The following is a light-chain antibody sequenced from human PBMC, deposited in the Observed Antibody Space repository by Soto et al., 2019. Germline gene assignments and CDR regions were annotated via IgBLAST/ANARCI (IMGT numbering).Light chain of an antibody. J-gene: IGKJ1*01. Sequence: DIVMTQSPLSLPVTPGEPASISCRSSQSLLYSDGNSYLDWYLQKPGQPPQLLIYRASTRASGVPDRVSGSGSGTDFTLEIRRVEAEDVGVYYCMQARHTPRTFGQGTKVEIK. CDR3: MQARHTPRT. V-gene: IGKV2-28*01. CDR1: QSLLYSDGNSY. CDR2: RAS.